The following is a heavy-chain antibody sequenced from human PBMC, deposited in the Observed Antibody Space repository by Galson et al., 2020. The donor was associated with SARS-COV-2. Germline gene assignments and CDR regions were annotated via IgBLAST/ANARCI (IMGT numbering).Heavy chain of an antibody. D-gene: IGHD3-10*01. Sequence: AGTLSLTCVASGFTISSVEMNWVRQAQGKGLEWISYISSRGSTIYYADSVMSRFTISRDNAKNSPYLQMNSPRAEDTAVYYCARGACDYGAGSYYTPGGGHLDNWGQGILVTVSS. CDR3: ARGACDYGAGSYYTPGGGHLDN. J-gene: IGHJ4*02. CDR2: ISSRGSTI. V-gene: IGHV3-48*03. CDR1: GFTISSVE.